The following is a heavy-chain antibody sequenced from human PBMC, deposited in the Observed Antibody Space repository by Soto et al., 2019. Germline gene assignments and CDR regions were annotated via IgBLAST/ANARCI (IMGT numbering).Heavy chain of an antibody. CDR2: INHSGST. D-gene: IGHD6-19*01. V-gene: IGHV4-34*01. CDR3: ARGRSPPVAGTLRMDV. Sequence: PSETLSLTCAVYGGSFSGYYWSWIRQPPGKGLEWIGEINHSGSTNYNPSLKSRVTISVDTSKNQFSLKLRSVTAADTAVYYCARGRSPPVAGTLRMDVWGQGTTVTVSS. J-gene: IGHJ6*02. CDR1: GGSFSGYY.